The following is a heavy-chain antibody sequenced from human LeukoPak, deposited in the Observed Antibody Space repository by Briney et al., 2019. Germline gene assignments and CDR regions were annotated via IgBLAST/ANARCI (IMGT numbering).Heavy chain of an antibody. CDR3: ARDRVRAMVRGVIITTNYDGMDV. V-gene: IGHV3-48*04. Sequence: GGSLRLSCAASGFTFSNYAMTWVRQAPGKGLEWVSHISISSGTKYYADSVKGRFTISRDNAMNSVYLQMSSLRAEDTAVYYCARDRVRAMVRGVIITTNYDGMDVWGQGTTVIVSS. CDR1: GFTFSNYA. J-gene: IGHJ6*02. CDR2: ISISSGTK. D-gene: IGHD3-10*01.